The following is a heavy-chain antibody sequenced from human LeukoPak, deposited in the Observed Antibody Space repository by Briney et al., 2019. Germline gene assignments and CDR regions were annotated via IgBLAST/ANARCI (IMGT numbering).Heavy chain of an antibody. CDR3: ARPLGDDYGDYYFDY. CDR1: GYTFTSYG. V-gene: IGHV1-18*01. J-gene: IGHJ4*02. Sequence: ASVKVSCKASGYTFTSYGISWVRQAPGQGLEWMGWISAYNGNTNYAQKLQGRVTMTTDTSTSTAYMELRSLRSDDTAVYYCARPLGDDYGDYYFDYWGQGTLVTVSS. CDR2: ISAYNGNT. D-gene: IGHD4-17*01.